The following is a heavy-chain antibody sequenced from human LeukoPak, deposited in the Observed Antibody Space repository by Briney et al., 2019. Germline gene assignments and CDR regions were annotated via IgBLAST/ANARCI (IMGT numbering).Heavy chain of an antibody. CDR1: GGSISSYY. D-gene: IGHD3-22*01. CDR3: ASESSGSYYNYFDY. Sequence: SETLSLTCTVSGGSISSYYWSWIQQPPGKGLEWIGYVYYRGTTNYSPSLKSRVTMSVDTSKNQFSLKLSSVTAADTAVYYCASESSGSYYNYFDYWGQGTLVTVSS. CDR2: VYYRGTT. J-gene: IGHJ4*02. V-gene: IGHV4-59*01.